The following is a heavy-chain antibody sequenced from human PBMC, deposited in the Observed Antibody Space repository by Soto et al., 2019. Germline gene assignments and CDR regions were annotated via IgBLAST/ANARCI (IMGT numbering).Heavy chain of an antibody. D-gene: IGHD3-22*01. CDR1: GLTFSSYA. V-gene: IGHV3-23*01. CDR2: ISGSGGST. J-gene: IGHJ6*02. CDR3: PITMIVHGMDV. Sequence: GGSLRLSCAASGLTFSSYAMSWVRQAPGKGLEWVSAISGSGGSTYYADSVKGRFTISRDNSKNTLYLQMNSLRAEDTAVYYCPITMIVHGMDVWGQGTTVTVSS.